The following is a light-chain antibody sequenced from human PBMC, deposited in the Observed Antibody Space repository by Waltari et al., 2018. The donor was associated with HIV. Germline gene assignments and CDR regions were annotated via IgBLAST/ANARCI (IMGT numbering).Light chain of an antibody. CDR2: DYD. J-gene: IGLJ2*01. CDR3: CSFAAGGTP. Sequence: QSALTQPASVSGSPGQSITISCTGVSGDVGGHNVVSWYQQHPGKAPKLIIYDYDQRPSGGSTRFAGCKSGNTASLSISGLQAEDEADYYCCSFAAGGTPFGGGTKVTVL. V-gene: IGLV2-23*01. CDR1: SGDVGGHNV.